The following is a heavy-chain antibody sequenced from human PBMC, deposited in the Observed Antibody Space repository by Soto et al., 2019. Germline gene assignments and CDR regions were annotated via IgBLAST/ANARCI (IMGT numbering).Heavy chain of an antibody. V-gene: IGHV3-23*01. CDR3: AQARLVTGMVEFDV. Sequence: EVQLLESGGGVVQPGGSLRLSCAASGLTFNNYAMSWVRQAPGKGLEWVSDISGSGGSTYYADSVKGRFTISRDNSKDTRFLQMNSMRADDTAVYYCAQARLVTGMVEFDVWGQGTLVTVSS. CDR2: ISGSGGST. J-gene: IGHJ4*02. CDR1: GLTFNNYA. D-gene: IGHD5-18*01.